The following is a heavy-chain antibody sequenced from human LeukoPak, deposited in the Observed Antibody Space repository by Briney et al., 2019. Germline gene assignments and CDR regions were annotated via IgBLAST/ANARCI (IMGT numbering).Heavy chain of an antibody. Sequence: ASVKVSCIAPGYTFNDYYLHVVRQAPGQGLERMGWINPNSGGTNYAQKFHGRVTMPSDTSISTAYMELSSLRSDGPSVYYFARDQGWFDPWGQGTLVTVSS. CDR2: INPNSGGT. CDR3: ARDQGWFDP. CDR1: GYTFNDYY. J-gene: IGHJ5*02. V-gene: IGHV1-2*02.